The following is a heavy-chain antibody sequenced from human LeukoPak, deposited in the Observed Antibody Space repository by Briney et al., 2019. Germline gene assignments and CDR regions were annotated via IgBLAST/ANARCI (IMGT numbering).Heavy chain of an antibody. Sequence: SETLSLTCTVSGGSISSYYWSWIRQPPGKGLEWIGYIYYSGSTYYNPSLKSRVTISVDTSKNQFSLKLSSVTAADTAVYYCARDQVIAAAGTGFDYWGQGTLVTVSS. CDR2: IYYSGST. CDR3: ARDQVIAAAGTGFDY. V-gene: IGHV4-59*12. D-gene: IGHD6-13*01. CDR1: GGSISSYY. J-gene: IGHJ4*02.